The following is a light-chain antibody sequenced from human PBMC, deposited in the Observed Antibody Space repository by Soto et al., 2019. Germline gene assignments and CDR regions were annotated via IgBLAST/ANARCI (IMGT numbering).Light chain of an antibody. Sequence: QSVLTQPASVSGSPGQSITISCTGTSSDVGGYNYVSWYQQHPGKAPKLMIYEVSNRPSGVSNRFSGSKSGNTASLTISGLQDEDEDDYYCSSYTSSSTPWVFGGGTKLTVL. CDR2: EVS. V-gene: IGLV2-14*01. J-gene: IGLJ3*02. CDR1: SSDVGGYNY. CDR3: SSYTSSSTPWV.